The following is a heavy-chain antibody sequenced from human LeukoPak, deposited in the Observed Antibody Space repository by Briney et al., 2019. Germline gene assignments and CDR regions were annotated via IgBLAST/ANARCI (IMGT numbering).Heavy chain of an antibody. CDR1: GFTFSSYS. CDR2: INQGGSDK. V-gene: IGHV3-7*01. J-gene: IGHJ4*02. CDR3: TRDRSRAEDD. D-gene: IGHD1-14*01. Sequence: GGSLRLSCAASGFTFSSYSMTWVRQAPGKGLEWVANINQGGSDKYYVDSVKGRFTISRDNANNLLYLQMNSLRGEDTAVYYCTRDRSRAEDDWGQGTLVTVSS.